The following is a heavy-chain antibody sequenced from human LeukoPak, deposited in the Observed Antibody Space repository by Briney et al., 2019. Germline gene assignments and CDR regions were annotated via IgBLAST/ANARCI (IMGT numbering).Heavy chain of an antibody. CDR2: IYYSGST. D-gene: IGHD4-17*01. Sequence: SETLSLTCTVSGGSISSSSHYWGWIRQPPGKGLEWIGNIYYSGSTYYNPSLKSRVIISADTSKNQFSLRLSSVTAADTAVYYCARLDYGDYGAFDFWGQGTLVTVSS. CDR3: ARLDYGDYGAFDF. J-gene: IGHJ4*02. V-gene: IGHV4-39*01. CDR1: GGSISSSSHY.